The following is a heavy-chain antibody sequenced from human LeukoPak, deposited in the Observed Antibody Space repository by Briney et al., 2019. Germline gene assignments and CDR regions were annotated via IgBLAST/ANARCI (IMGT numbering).Heavy chain of an antibody. V-gene: IGHV5-51*01. CDR1: GYSFTSYW. D-gene: IGHD3-10*01. J-gene: IGHJ6*03. Sequence: GGALKVSRKGSGYSFTSYWIGWGRQMPGKSLEWRGLIYPGDSVTIYSPSFQGRVTISADKSISTAYLQWSSLKASDTAMYYCARHPTVKGITMIRGVYSYYYMDVWGKGTTVTVSS. CDR3: ARHPTVKGITMIRGVYSYYYMDV. CDR2: IYPGDSVT.